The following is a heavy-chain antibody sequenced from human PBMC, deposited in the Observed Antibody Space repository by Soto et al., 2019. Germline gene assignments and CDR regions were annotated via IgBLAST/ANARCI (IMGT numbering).Heavy chain of an antibody. J-gene: IGHJ4*02. Sequence: EALSVTSAFDCGHLSGYYWSWIRQPPGKGLEWIGEINHSGSTNYNPSLKSRVTISVDTSKNQFSLKLSSVTAADTAVYYCARLGGAVAPVDYWGQGTLATVSS. CDR3: ARLGGAVAPVDY. CDR1: CGHLSGYY. V-gene: IGHV4-34*01. CDR2: INHSGST. D-gene: IGHD6-19*01.